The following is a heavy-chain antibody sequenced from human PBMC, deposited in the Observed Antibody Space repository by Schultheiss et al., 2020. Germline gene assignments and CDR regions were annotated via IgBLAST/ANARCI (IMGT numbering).Heavy chain of an antibody. CDR1: GGSISSSSYY. Sequence: SETLSLTCTVSGGSISSSSYYWGWIRQPPGKGLEWIGSIYYSGSTYYNPSLKSRVTISVDTSKNQFSLKLSSVTAADTAVYYCARVRGGSTSCQYAFDIWGQGTMVTVS. J-gene: IGHJ3*02. V-gene: IGHV4-39*01. CDR2: IYYSGST. CDR3: ARVRGGSTSCQYAFDI. D-gene: IGHD2-2*01.